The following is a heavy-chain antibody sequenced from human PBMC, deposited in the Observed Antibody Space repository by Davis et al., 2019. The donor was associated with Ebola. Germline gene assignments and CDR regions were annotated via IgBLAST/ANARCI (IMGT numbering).Heavy chain of an antibody. CDR2: ISGSGGST. CDR3: AKGSNWNYYYYGMDV. V-gene: IGHV3-23*01. D-gene: IGHD1-20*01. J-gene: IGHJ6*02. Sequence: GESLKISCAASGFTFSSYAMSWVRQAPGKGLEWVSAISGSGGSTYYADSVKGRFTISRDNSKNTLYLQMNSLGAEDTAVYYCAKGSNWNYYYYGMDVWGQGTTVTVSS. CDR1: GFTFSSYA.